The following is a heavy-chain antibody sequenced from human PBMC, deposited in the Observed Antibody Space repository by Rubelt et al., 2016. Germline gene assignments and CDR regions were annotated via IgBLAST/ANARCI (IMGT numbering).Heavy chain of an antibody. CDR2: ISGGGANT. CDR3: AKDIATSSHYALDV. V-gene: IGHV3-23*01. J-gene: IGHJ6*02. D-gene: IGHD6-6*01. Sequence: VRQAPGKGLEWVSTISGGGANTFYADSVKGRFTISRDNSKNTLYLQMNSLRAEDTALYYCAKDIATSSHYALDVWGQGTTVTVSS.